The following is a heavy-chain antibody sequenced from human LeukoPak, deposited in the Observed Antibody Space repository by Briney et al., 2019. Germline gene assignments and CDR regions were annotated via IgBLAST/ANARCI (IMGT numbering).Heavy chain of an antibody. Sequence: ASVKVSCKASGYTFSSYAINWVRQAPGQGLEWIGWISGYNGNTNYAQRFQGRVTMTTDTSTNTAYMEVKSLRSDDTAVYYCARLDITFGGGIVNAGSNYWGQGTLVTVSS. CDR2: ISGYNGNT. D-gene: IGHD3-16*02. J-gene: IGHJ4*02. CDR3: ARLDITFGGGIVNAGSNY. V-gene: IGHV1-18*01. CDR1: GYTFSSYA.